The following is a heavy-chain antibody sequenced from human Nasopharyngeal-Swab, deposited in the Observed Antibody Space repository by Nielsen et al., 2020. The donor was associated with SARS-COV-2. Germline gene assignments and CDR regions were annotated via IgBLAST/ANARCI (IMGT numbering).Heavy chain of an antibody. Sequence: WIRQPPGKGLEWVAVISYDGSNKYYADSVKGRFTISRDNSKNTLYLQMNSLGAEDTAVYYCARDKRDTAMVTGLFGYYYYGMDVWGQGTTVTVSS. J-gene: IGHJ6*02. V-gene: IGHV3-30*04. CDR3: ARDKRDTAMVTGLFGYYYYGMDV. D-gene: IGHD5-18*01. CDR2: ISYDGSNK.